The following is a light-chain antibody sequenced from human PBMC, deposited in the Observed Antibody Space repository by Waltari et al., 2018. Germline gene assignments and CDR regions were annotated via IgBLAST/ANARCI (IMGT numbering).Light chain of an antibody. V-gene: IGLV2-14*01. CDR2: DVS. Sequence: QSALTQPASVSGSPGQSITISCTGTSSDVGGYNYVSWYQQHPGKAPKIMIYDVSKRPSGVSTRFSGSKSGNTASLTISGLQAEDEADYSCSSYTSSSTYVFGTGTKVTVL. J-gene: IGLJ1*01. CDR1: SSDVGGYNY. CDR3: SSYTSSSTYV.